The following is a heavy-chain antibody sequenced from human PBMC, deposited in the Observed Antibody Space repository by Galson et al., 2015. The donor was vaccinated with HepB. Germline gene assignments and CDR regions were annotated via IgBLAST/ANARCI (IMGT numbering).Heavy chain of an antibody. CDR3: AKDIGGGSYIDY. D-gene: IGHD1-26*01. J-gene: IGHJ4*02. V-gene: IGHV3-9*01. Sequence: SLRLSCAASGFTFDDYAVHWVRQAPGKGLEWVSGISWNSGSIGYADSVRGRFTISRDNAKNSLYLQMNSLRAEDTALYYCAKDIGGGSYIDYWGQGTLVTVSS. CDR1: GFTFDDYA. CDR2: ISWNSGSI.